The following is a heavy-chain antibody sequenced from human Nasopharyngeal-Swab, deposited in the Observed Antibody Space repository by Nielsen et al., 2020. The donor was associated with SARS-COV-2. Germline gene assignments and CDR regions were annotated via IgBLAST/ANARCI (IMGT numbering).Heavy chain of an antibody. Sequence: GESLKISCAASGFTFSSYAMHWVRQAPGKGLEWVAVISYDGSNKYYADSVKGRFTISRDNSKNTLYLQMNSLRAEDTAVYYCARDRDVVVVAATPGVGDYWGQGTLVTVSS. V-gene: IGHV3-30-3*01. CDR2: ISYDGSNK. CDR1: GFTFSSYA. J-gene: IGHJ4*02. CDR3: ARDRDVVVVAATPGVGDY. D-gene: IGHD2-15*01.